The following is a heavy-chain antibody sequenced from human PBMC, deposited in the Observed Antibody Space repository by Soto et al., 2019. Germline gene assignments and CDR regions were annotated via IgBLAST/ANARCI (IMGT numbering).Heavy chain of an antibody. D-gene: IGHD6-13*01. J-gene: IGHJ4*02. CDR2: ISSSTSHT. Sequence: QVQLVESGGGLVKPGGSLRLSCAVSGFTFSDYYMTWIRQAPGKGLEWVSYISSSTSHTNYADSVKGRFTISRDNAKNLLFLQMASLRAEDTAVYYCARGRGAAAAYFDFWGQGTLVTVSS. CDR3: ARGRGAAAAYFDF. V-gene: IGHV3-11*05. CDR1: GFTFSDYY.